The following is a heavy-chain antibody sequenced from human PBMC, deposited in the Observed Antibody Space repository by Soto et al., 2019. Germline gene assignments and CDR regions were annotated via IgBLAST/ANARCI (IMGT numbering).Heavy chain of an antibody. J-gene: IGHJ4*02. Sequence: GGSLGLSCAASGFTFSSYGMHWVRQAPGKGLEWVAVISYDGSNKYYADSVKGRFTISRDNSKNTLYLQMNSLRDEDTAVYYCARDRRLAYCGGGCYSGFVVDYWGQGTLVTVSS. D-gene: IGHD2-21*02. CDR3: ARDRRLAYCGGGCYSGFVVDY. CDR2: ISYDGSNK. V-gene: IGHV3-30*03. CDR1: GFTFSSYG.